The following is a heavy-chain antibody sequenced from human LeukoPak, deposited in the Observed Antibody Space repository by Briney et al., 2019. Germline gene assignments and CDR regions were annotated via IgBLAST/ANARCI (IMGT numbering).Heavy chain of an antibody. D-gene: IGHD3-22*01. CDR1: GFTFSSYW. V-gene: IGHV3-7*01. Sequence: PGGSLRLSCAASGFTFSSYWMSWVRQAPGKGLEWVANIKQDGSEKYYVDSVKGRFTISRDNAKNSLYLQMNSLRAEDTAVYYCARDEGLDSNGYSDYWGQGTLVTASS. CDR2: IKQDGSEK. CDR3: ARDEGLDSNGYSDY. J-gene: IGHJ4*02.